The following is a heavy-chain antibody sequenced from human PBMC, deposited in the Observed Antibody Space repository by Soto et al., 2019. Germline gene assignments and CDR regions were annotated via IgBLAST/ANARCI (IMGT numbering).Heavy chain of an antibody. CDR1: GFTFSSYG. CDR2: ISYDGSNK. Sequence: QVQLVESGGGVVQPGRSLRLSCAASGFTFSSYGMHWVRQAPGKGLEWVAVISYDGSNKYYADSVKGRFTISRDNSKNTLYLQMNSLRVEDTAVYYCAKDSRGYSSGPDYWGQGTLVTVSS. J-gene: IGHJ4*02. V-gene: IGHV3-30*18. CDR3: AKDSRGYSSGPDY. D-gene: IGHD6-19*01.